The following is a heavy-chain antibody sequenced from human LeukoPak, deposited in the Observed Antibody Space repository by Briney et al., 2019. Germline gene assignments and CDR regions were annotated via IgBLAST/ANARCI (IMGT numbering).Heavy chain of an antibody. D-gene: IGHD2/OR15-2a*01. CDR3: ARDFYASGFYFWFDP. CDR2: ISPSGTT. J-gene: IGHJ5*02. V-gene: IGHV4-4*07. CDR1: GGYTGSHY. Sequence: KPSETLSLTCTVSGGYTGSHYWSWIRQPAGKGLEWTGRISPSGTTHYNPSLGSRVTMSVDTSKNYFSLRLSSVTAADTAVYYCARDFYASGFYFWFDPWGQGILVTVSS.